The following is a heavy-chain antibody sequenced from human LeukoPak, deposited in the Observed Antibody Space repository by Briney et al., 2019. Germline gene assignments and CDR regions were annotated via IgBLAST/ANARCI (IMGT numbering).Heavy chain of an antibody. CDR1: GGSISSGGYY. D-gene: IGHD6-13*01. J-gene: IGHJ5*02. V-gene: IGHV4-61*08. CDR2: IYYSGST. Sequence: SETLSLTCTVSGGSISSGGYYWSWIRQHPGKGLEWIGYIYYSGSTNYNPSLKSRVTISVDTSKNQFSLKLSSVTAADTAVYYCAREYSSSSNWFDPWGQGTLVTVSS. CDR3: AREYSSSSNWFDP.